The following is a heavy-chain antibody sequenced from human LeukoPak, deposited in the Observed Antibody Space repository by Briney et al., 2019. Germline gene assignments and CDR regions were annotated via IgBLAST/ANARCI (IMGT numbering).Heavy chain of an antibody. Sequence: PGGSLRLSCAASGFTFSSYWMSWVRQAPGKGLEWVANIKQDGSEKYYVDSVKGRFTISRDNAKNSLYLQMNSLRAEDTAVYYCARGHIHHSSWFDPWGQGTLVTVSS. CDR1: GFTFSSYW. V-gene: IGHV3-7*01. CDR2: IKQDGSEK. CDR3: ARGHIHHSSWFDP. J-gene: IGHJ5*02.